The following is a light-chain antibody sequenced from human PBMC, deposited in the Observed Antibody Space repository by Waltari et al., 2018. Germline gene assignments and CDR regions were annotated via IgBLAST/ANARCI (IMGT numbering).Light chain of an antibody. CDR3: QQYYSTPWT. V-gene: IGKV4-1*01. CDR1: QSVLYSSNNKNY. CDR2: WAS. Sequence: DIVMTQSPDSLAVSLGERATINCKSSQSVLYSSNNKNYLAWYQQKPVQPPKLLIYWASTREAGVPDRFIGSGSGTDFTLTISSLQAEDGAVYYCQQYYSTPWTFGQGTKVEIK. J-gene: IGKJ1*01.